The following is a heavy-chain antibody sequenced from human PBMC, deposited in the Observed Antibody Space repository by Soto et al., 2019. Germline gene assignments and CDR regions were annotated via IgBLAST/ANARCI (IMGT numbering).Heavy chain of an antibody. CDR1: GVSISSANW. J-gene: IGHJ5*02. CDR3: ARVLRGWFDP. Sequence: PSETLSLTCAVSGVSISSANWWTWVREPPGGGLEWIGEISHSGITNYKASLKSRVTMSVDKTKNDVSLKLTSVTAADTAVYYCARVLRGWFDPLGQGTPVTVSS. V-gene: IGHV4-4*02. CDR2: ISHSGIT.